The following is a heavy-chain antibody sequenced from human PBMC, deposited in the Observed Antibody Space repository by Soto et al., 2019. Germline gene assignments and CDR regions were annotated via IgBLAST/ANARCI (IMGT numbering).Heavy chain of an antibody. J-gene: IGHJ6*02. V-gene: IGHV1-69*13. CDR2: IIPIFGTA. Sequence: GASVKVSCKASGGTFSSYAISWVRQAPGQGLEWMGGIIPIFGTANYAQKFQGRVTITADESTSTAYMKLSSLRSVDTAVYYCARAAIGPAAYAAYYYYGMDVWGQGTTVTVSS. CDR1: GGTFSSYA. D-gene: IGHD2-2*01. CDR3: ARAAIGPAAYAAYYYYGMDV.